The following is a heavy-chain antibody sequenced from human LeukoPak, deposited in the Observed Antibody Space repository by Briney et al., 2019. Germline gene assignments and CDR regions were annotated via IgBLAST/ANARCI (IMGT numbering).Heavy chain of an antibody. Sequence: NASETLSLTCSVSGGSISSSSYYWAWIRQPPVKGLEWIGSIYYSGSTYYNPSLKSRVTISVDTSKHQFSLRLNSVTAADTAVYYCAAWFGSWERWADPFDIWGQGTMVTVSS. CDR2: IYYSGST. CDR1: GGSISSSSYY. CDR3: AAWFGSWERWADPFDI. V-gene: IGHV4-39*07. J-gene: IGHJ3*02. D-gene: IGHD3-10*01.